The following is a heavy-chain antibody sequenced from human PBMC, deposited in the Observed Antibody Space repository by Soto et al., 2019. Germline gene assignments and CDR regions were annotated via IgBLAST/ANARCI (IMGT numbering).Heavy chain of an antibody. J-gene: IGHJ6*02. CDR1: GTIFSSYT. Sequence: QVQLVQSGAEVKKPGSSVRVSCEASGTIFSSYTISWVRQAPGQGLEWMGRIIPILGETNSAQKVQGRVTLTADKSTNTAYMELNSLRWEDTALYYCARGLGGRMDDWGQGTTVTVSS. V-gene: IGHV1-69*08. CDR2: IIPILGET. CDR3: ARGLGGRMDD. D-gene: IGHD3-16*01.